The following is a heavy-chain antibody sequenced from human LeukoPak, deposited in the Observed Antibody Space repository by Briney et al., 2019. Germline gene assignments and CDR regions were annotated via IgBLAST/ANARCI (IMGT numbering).Heavy chain of an antibody. D-gene: IGHD3-22*01. Sequence: SETLSLTCTVSGGPISSYYWSWIRQPPGKGLEWIGYIYYSGSTNYSPSLRSRVTISVDTSKNEFSLKLRSVTAADTAEYYCARVTGYMIEDYFDYWGQGTLVTVSS. CDR3: ARVTGYMIEDYFDY. V-gene: IGHV4-59*01. CDR1: GGPISSYY. CDR2: IYYSGST. J-gene: IGHJ4*02.